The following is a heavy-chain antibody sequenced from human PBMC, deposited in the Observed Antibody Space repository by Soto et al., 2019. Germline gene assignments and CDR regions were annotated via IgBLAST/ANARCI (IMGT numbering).Heavy chain of an antibody. J-gene: IGHJ4*02. CDR3: AHCTLHGYGDYDPRTSYVFDS. Sequence: QITLKESGPSPVKPTQTLTVTCTFSGFSLSNSGVGVAWIRQPPGKALEWLALIYGDNDKRYSPSLKTRLTMANDTSKVQVVLTMTNMDPADTATYYCAHCTLHGYGDYDPRTSYVFDSWGQGTLVTVSS. D-gene: IGHD4-17*01. CDR2: IYGDNDK. V-gene: IGHV2-5*02. CDR1: GFSLSNSGVG.